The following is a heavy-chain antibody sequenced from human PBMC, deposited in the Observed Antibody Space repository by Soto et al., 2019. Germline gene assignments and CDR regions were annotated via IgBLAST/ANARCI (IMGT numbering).Heavy chain of an antibody. CDR2: VFYSGNT. V-gene: IGHV4-39*01. Sequence: TLSLTCTVSCGSISSSSYYWGWIRQPPGKGLEWIGNVFYSGNTYYNPSLKSRLTISVDTSKNQFSLKLSSVTAADTAVYYCARTPQPLYYFDYWGQGTLVTVSS. CDR1: CGSISSSSYY. D-gene: IGHD6-13*01. CDR3: ARTPQPLYYFDY. J-gene: IGHJ4*02.